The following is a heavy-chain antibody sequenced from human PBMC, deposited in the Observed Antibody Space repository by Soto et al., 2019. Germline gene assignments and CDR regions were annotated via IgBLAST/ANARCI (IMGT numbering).Heavy chain of an antibody. CDR1: GGSISSNSFY. Sequence: SETLSLTCTVSGGSISSNSFYWGWIRQPPGKGLEWIGSIYYSGSTYYNPSLKSRVTISVDTSKNQFSLKLSSVTAADTAVYYCARRLYNDIRVFEGGGMDVWGQGTTVTLS. CDR3: ARRLYNDIRVFEGGGMDV. V-gene: IGHV4-39*01. J-gene: IGHJ6*02. CDR2: IYYSGST. D-gene: IGHD3-22*01.